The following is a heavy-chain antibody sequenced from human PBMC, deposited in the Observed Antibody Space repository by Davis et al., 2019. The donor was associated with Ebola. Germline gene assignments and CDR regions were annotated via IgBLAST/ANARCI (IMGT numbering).Heavy chain of an antibody. CDR3: ARAGVFLSAHEGPYGMDV. CDR1: GYSFTSYW. J-gene: IGHJ6*02. D-gene: IGHD2-8*01. V-gene: IGHV5-51*01. Sequence: PGGSLRLSCQGSGYSFTSYWIGWVRQKPGKGLEWMGIIYPGDSHTRYSPSFQGQVIISADKSIRTAYLQWSSLKASDTAMYYCARAGVFLSAHEGPYGMDVWGQGTTVTVSS. CDR2: IYPGDSHT.